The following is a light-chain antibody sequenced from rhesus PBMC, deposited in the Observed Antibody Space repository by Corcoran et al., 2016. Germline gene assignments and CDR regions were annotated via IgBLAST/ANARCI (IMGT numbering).Light chain of an antibody. CDR3: YQHSSGYS. J-gene: IGKJ2*01. Sequence: IVMTQSPATLSLSPGERATLSCRASQSVSSYLTWYQQKPGQAPRLLSNGASSRATGIPDRFSGSGAGTDFTLTISSLEPEDVGVYHCYQHSSGYSFGQGTKVEIK. CDR2: GAS. CDR1: QSVSSY. V-gene: IGKV3-10*01.